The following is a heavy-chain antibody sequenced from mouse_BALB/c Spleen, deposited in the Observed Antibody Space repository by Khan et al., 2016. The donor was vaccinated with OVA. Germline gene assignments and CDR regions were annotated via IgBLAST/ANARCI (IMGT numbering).Heavy chain of an antibody. D-gene: IGHD2-1*01. Sequence: LVESGGGLVRPGGSLKLSCAASGFSFTSYTMSWVRQTPEKRLEWVATISSGSTYTYYPDSVKGRFTISRDNAKNTLSLQLSSLQSEDTAMYYCTRGGNYDHWYFDVWGAGTTVTVSS. CDR1: GFSFTSYT. J-gene: IGHJ1*01. CDR3: TRGGNYDHWYFDV. V-gene: IGHV5-6-4*01. CDR2: ISSGSTYT.